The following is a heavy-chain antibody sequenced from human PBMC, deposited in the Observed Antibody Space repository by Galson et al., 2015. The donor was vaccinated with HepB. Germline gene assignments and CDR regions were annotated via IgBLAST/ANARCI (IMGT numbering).Heavy chain of an antibody. V-gene: IGHV3-23*01. CDR2: ITGSGDST. D-gene: IGHD2-2*02. Sequence: SLRLSCAASGFAFSSYAISWVRQAPGKGLEWVSAITGSGDSTYSADPVKGRFTISRDNSKNTLYLQMNSLRAEDTAVYYCAKCTSSASCYTPVDYWGQGTLVTVSS. J-gene: IGHJ4*02. CDR1: GFAFSSYA. CDR3: AKCTSSASCYTPVDY.